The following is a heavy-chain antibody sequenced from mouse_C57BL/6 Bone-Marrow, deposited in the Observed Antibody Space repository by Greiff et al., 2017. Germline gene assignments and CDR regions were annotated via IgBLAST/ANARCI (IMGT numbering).Heavy chain of an antibody. D-gene: IGHD4-1*01. Sequence: DVHLVESGGDLVKPGGSLKLSCAASGFTFSSYGMSWVRQTPDKRLEWVATISSGGSYTYYPDSVKGRFTISRDNAKNTLYLQMSSLKSEDTAMYYCARQGTGTDYWGQGTTLTVSS. CDR3: ARQGTGTDY. CDR1: GFTFSSYG. J-gene: IGHJ2*01. CDR2: ISSGGSYT. V-gene: IGHV5-6*01.